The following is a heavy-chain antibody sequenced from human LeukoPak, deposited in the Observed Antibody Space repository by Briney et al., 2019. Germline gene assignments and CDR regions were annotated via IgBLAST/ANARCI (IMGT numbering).Heavy chain of an antibody. CDR2: FDPEDGET. CDR1: GYTLTELS. CDR3: AAVWNDDFY. Sequence: ASVKVSCKVSGYTLTELSMHWVRQAPGKGLEWMGGFDPEDGETIYAQKFQGRVTMTEVTSTDTAYMELSSLRSEDTAVYYCAAVWNDDFYWGQGTLVTVSS. J-gene: IGHJ4*02. V-gene: IGHV1-24*01. D-gene: IGHD1-1*01.